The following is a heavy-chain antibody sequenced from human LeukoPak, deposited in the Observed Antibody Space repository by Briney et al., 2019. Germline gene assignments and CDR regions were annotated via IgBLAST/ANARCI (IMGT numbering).Heavy chain of an antibody. CDR1: GFTLSSFA. CDR3: ARSWAQIVVVTAATIGIDY. V-gene: IGHV3-64*01. J-gene: IGHJ4*02. D-gene: IGHD2-2*01. CDR2: ISSNGGIT. Sequence: PGGSLRLSCAASGFTLSSFAMHWVRQAPGKGLEYVSGISSNGGITYYANSVKGRFTISRDNSKNTLYLQMGSLRAEDMAVYYCARSWAQIVVVTAATIGIDYWGQGTLVTVSS.